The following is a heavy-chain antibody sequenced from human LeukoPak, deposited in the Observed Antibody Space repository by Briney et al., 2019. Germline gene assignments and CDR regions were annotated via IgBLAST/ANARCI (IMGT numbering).Heavy chain of an antibody. D-gene: IGHD5-18*01. CDR3: VRHGYTASHYFLDY. CDR1: TASINSYY. CDR2: IYTAGMT. V-gene: IGHV4-4*07. J-gene: IGHJ4*02. Sequence: SDTLSLTCTVSTASINSYYWGWVRQPAGRGLEWIGRIYTAGMTQYDPSLQSRVTMSVDTSQKQFSLNLRSVTAADTAIYFCVRHGYTASHYFLDYWSQGVLFTVSS.